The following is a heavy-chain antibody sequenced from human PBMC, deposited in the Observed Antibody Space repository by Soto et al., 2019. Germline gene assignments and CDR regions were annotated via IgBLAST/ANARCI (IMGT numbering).Heavy chain of an antibody. V-gene: IGHV1-69*13. CDR1: GGSFSSYA. D-gene: IGHD3-3*01. CDR2: IIPIFGTA. Sequence: SVKVSFKASGGSFSSYAISWVRQAPGQGLEWMGGIIPIFGTANYAQKFQGRVTITADESTSTAYMELSSLRSEDTAVYYCAARERITIFGVVIPPGYYGMDVWGQGTTVTVSS. J-gene: IGHJ6*02. CDR3: AARERITIFGVVIPPGYYGMDV.